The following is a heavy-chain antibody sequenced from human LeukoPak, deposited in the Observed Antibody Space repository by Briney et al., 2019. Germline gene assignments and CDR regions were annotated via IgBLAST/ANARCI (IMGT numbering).Heavy chain of an antibody. J-gene: IGHJ4*02. CDR3: ARDGESRTYYDFWSGHKTFFDY. Sequence: GGSLRLSCAASGFTFSSYSMNWVRQAPGKGLEWVSSISSSSSYIYYADSVKGRFTISRDNAKNSLYLQMNSLRAEDTAVYYCARDGESRTYYDFWSGHKTFFDYWGQGTLVTVSS. CDR1: GFTFSSYS. CDR2: ISSSSSYI. D-gene: IGHD3-3*01. V-gene: IGHV3-21*01.